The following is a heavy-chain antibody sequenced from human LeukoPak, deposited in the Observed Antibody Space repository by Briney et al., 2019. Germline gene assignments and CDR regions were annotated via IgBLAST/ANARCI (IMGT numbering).Heavy chain of an antibody. CDR2: IYPANSDT. Sequence: GESLKISCKGSGYSFTNYWIGWVRQMPGKGLEWMAIIYPANSDTSYSPSFQGQVTISAGKSISTAYLQWSSLKASDTAMYYCARPACSSTSCYLYFQYWGQGTLVTVSS. V-gene: IGHV5-51*01. J-gene: IGHJ1*01. D-gene: IGHD2-2*01. CDR3: ARPACSSTSCYLYFQY. CDR1: GYSFTNYW.